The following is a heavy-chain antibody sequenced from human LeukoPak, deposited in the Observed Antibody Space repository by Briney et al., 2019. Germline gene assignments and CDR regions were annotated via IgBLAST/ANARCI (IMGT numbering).Heavy chain of an antibody. CDR1: GYSFTNYW. CDR3: ARLSAGFPPEY. V-gene: IGHV5-51*01. CDR2: IYPGDSGT. J-gene: IGHJ4*02. Sequence: GESLKISCKGSGYSFTNYWIGWVRQMPAKGLEWMGSIYPGDSGTRYSPSFQGQVTISADKSISTAYLQWSSLKASDTAMYYSARLSAGFPPEYWGQGTLVTVSS.